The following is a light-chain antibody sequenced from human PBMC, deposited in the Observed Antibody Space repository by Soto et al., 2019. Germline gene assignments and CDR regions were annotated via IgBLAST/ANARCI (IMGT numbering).Light chain of an antibody. CDR2: AAS. CDR3: QQSYYTPLT. J-gene: IGKJ4*01. V-gene: IGKV1-39*01. Sequence: QMPQSPSSLSASVGDSVTITCRSTQPISSYLNWYQQRPGTAPKLLIYAASTLQTGVPSRFSGDRSGSAYTLTISSLQPEDSATYFCQQSYYTPLTFGGGTKVEVK. CDR1: QPISSY.